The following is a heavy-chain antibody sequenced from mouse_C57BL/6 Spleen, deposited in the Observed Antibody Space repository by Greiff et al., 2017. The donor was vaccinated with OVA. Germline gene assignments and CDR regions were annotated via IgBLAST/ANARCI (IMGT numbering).Heavy chain of an antibody. Sequence: VQLQQPGAELVRPGSSVKLSCKASGYTFTSYWMHWVKQRPIQGLEWIGNIDPSDSETHYNQKFKDKATLTVDKSSSTAYMQLSSLTTEDSAVYDCARKEDSEGYFDVWGTGTTVTVSS. CDR3: ARKEDSEGYFDV. CDR1: GYTFTSYW. V-gene: IGHV1-52*01. J-gene: IGHJ1*03. CDR2: IDPSDSET. D-gene: IGHD2-12*01.